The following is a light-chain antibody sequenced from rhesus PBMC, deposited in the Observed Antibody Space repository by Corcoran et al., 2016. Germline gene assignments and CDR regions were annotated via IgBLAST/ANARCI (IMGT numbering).Light chain of an antibody. CDR2: GAT. CDR1: HSVSRS. CDR3: QQYSTWPFT. J-gene: IGKJ3*01. Sequence: EIAMTQSPATLSLSPGEVATLSCRASHSVSRSLAWYQPKPGQAPRLLIYGATTRATGIPDRFSGSGAGTDFTLTISGLEPKDFAFYYFQQYSTWPFTFGPGTKLDIK. V-gene: IGKV3-42*03.